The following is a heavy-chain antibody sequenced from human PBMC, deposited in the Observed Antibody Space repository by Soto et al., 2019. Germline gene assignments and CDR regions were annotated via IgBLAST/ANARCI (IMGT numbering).Heavy chain of an antibody. CDR1: GGSISSYY. Sequence: SETLSLTCTVSGGSISSYYWSWIRQPPGKGLEWIGYIYYSGSTNYNPSLKSRVTISVDTSKNQLSLKLSSVTAADTAVYYCARATTVTTIDYWGQGTLVTVSS. CDR3: ARATTVTTIDY. D-gene: IGHD4-17*01. J-gene: IGHJ4*02. V-gene: IGHV4-59*08. CDR2: IYYSGST.